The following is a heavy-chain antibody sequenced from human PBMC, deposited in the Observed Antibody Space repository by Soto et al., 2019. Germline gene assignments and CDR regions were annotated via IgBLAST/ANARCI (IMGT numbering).Heavy chain of an antibody. V-gene: IGHV3-30*18. CDR1: GFRFSDYG. J-gene: IGHJ4*02. Sequence: QVQLAESGGGVVQPGRSLRLSCIGSGFRFSDYGMHCVRQAPGKGLEWVAMMSFDGTYKYSADSVKGRFILSRDNSKNTLFLQMNSLRAEDTAVYYCAKDRRDGEYNSVYDFWGQGTLVTVSS. CDR3: AKDRRDGEYNSVYDF. D-gene: IGHD4-17*01. CDR2: MSFDGTYK.